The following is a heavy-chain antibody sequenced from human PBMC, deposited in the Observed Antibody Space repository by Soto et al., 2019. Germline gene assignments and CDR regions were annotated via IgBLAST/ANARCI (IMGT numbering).Heavy chain of an antibody. CDR3: ARHRTIAVAGNDAFDI. Sequence: SETLSLTCTVSGGSISSYYWSWIRQPPGKGLEWIGYIYYSGSTNYNPSLKSRVTISVDTSKNQFSLKLSSVTAADTAVYYCARHRTIAVAGNDAFDIWGQGTMVTVSS. J-gene: IGHJ3*02. V-gene: IGHV4-59*08. D-gene: IGHD6-19*01. CDR2: IYYSGST. CDR1: GGSISSYY.